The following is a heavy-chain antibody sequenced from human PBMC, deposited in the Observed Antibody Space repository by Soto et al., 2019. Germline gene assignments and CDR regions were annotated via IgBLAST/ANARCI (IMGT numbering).Heavy chain of an antibody. Sequence: SVKVSCKASGGTFSSYAISWVRQAPGQGLEWMGRIIPIFGTANYAQKFQGRVTITADESTSTAYMELSSLRSEDMAVYYCARVLSAAAGYYYYYGMDVWGQGTTVTVSS. V-gene: IGHV1-69*13. CDR3: ARVLSAAAGYYYYYGMDV. CDR2: IIPIFGTA. D-gene: IGHD6-13*01. CDR1: GGTFSSYA. J-gene: IGHJ6*02.